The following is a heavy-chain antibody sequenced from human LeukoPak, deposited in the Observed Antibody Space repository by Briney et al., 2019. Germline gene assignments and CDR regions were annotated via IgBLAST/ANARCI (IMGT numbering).Heavy chain of an antibody. Sequence: GGSLRLSCAASGFTFSSYGMHWVRQAPGKGLEWVAFIRYDGSNKYYADSVKGRFTISRDNSKNTLYLQMNSLRAEDTAVYYCARGIAVAGTSNIWGQGTMVTVSS. CDR2: IRYDGSNK. CDR3: ARGIAVAGTSNI. CDR1: GFTFSSYG. V-gene: IGHV3-30*02. D-gene: IGHD6-19*01. J-gene: IGHJ3*02.